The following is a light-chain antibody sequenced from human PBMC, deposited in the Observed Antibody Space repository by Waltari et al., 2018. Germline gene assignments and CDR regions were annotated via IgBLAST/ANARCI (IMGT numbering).Light chain of an antibody. J-gene: IGLJ2*01. V-gene: IGLV3-21*04. CDR3: QVWDPNSDHLVV. Sequence: SYVLTQAPSVSVAPGQTATITWRGNDIGRTHVPWYRQKPGQAPIVVIYYDSDRPSGIPERFSGSNSENTATLTISRVEAGDEADYFCQVWDPNSDHLVVFGGGTKLTVL. CDR2: YDS. CDR1: DIGRTH.